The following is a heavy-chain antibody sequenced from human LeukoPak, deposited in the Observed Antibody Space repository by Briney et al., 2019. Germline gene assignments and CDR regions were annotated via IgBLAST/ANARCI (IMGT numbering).Heavy chain of an antibody. J-gene: IGHJ6*02. Sequence: SETLSLTCTVSGGSISSYYWSWIRQPPGKGLEWIGYIYYSGSTNYNPSLKSRVTISVDTSKNQFSLKLSSVTAADTAVYYCARGGGDGSGWWYYYYGMDVWGQGTTVTVSS. CDR2: IYYSGST. CDR3: ARGGGDGSGWWYYYYGMDV. CDR1: GGSISSYY. D-gene: IGHD6-19*01. V-gene: IGHV4-59*01.